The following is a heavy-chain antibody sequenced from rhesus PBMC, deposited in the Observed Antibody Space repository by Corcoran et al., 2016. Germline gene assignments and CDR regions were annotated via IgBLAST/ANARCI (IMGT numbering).Heavy chain of an antibody. Sequence: QVQLQESGPGLVKPSETLSLTCAVSGGSISSGYYYWSWSRQPPGKGLEWIGYITYSGSTSYNPSLKSRVTISRDTSKNQFSLKLSSVTAADTAVYYCARERSNAFDFWGQGLRVTVSS. CDR1: GGSISSGYYY. J-gene: IGHJ3*01. CDR3: ARERSNAFDF. D-gene: IGHD1-44*02. V-gene: IGHV4-122*02. CDR2: ITYSGST.